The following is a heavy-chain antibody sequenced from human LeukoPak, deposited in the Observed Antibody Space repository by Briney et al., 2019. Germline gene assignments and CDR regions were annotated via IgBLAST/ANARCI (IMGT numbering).Heavy chain of an antibody. D-gene: IGHD5-12*01. J-gene: IGHJ6*02. CDR3: AREGGYDIPYYYYGMDV. CDR2: IYSGGST. CDR1: GFTVSSNY. V-gene: IGHV3-53*01. Sequence: PGGSLRLSCAASGFTVSSNYMSWVRQAPGKGLEWVSVIYSGGSTYYADSVKGRFTISRDNSKNTLYLQMNSLRAEDTAVYYCAREGGYDIPYYYYGMDVWGQGTTVTVSS.